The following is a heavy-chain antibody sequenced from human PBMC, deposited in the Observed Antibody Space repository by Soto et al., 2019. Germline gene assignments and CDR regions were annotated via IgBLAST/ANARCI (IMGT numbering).Heavy chain of an antibody. V-gene: IGHV4-38-2*01. J-gene: IGHJ6*02. CDR2: LYHIGST. D-gene: IGHD2-2*01. CDR1: GYSISGGNY. CDR3: RSSTSCYDESCVDV. Sequence: SETLSLTCAVSGYSISGGNYWAWIRQPPGRGLEWIGSLYHIGSTHYNTSLKSRVTISVDTSKNHFSLELSSVTAADTAIYYCRSSTSCYDESCVDVWGQGTMVTVS.